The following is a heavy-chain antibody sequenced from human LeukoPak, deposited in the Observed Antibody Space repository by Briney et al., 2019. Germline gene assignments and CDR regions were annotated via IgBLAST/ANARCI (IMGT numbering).Heavy chain of an antibody. Sequence: SETLSLTCTLPGGSISSYYWSWIRQPAGKGLEWIGRIYTSGSPNYNPSLKSRVTMSVDTSKNQFSLKLSSVTAADTAVYYCARDGDYFYNWFDPWGQGTLVTVSS. V-gene: IGHV4-4*07. CDR1: GGSISSYY. D-gene: IGHD4-17*01. J-gene: IGHJ5*02. CDR3: ARDGDYFYNWFDP. CDR2: IYTSGSP.